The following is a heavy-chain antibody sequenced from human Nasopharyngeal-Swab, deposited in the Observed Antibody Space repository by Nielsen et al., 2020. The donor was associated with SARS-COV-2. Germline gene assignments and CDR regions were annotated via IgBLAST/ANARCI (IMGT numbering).Heavy chain of an antibody. CDR2: INSDGSST. CDR1: GFTFSSYW. D-gene: IGHD6-19*01. J-gene: IGHJ3*02. CDR3: ARPGSSGSYDAFDI. V-gene: IGHV3-74*01. Sequence: GESLKISCAASGFTFSSYWMHWVRQAPGKGLVWVSRINSDGSSTRDADSVKGRFTISRDNAKNTLYLQMNSLRAEDTAVYYCARPGSSGSYDAFDIWGQGTMVTVSS.